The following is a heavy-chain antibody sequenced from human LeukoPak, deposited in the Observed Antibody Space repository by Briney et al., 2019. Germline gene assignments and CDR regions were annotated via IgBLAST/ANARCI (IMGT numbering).Heavy chain of an antibody. CDR2: IYYSGST. V-gene: IGHV4-59*01. Sequence: SETLSLTCTVSGGSISSYYWSWIRQPPGKGLEWIGYIYYSGSTNYNPSLKSRVTISVDTSKNQFSLKLSSVTAADTAVYYCATIPPSSGWHFDYWGQGTLVTVSS. CDR3: ATIPPSSGWHFDY. CDR1: GGSISSYY. J-gene: IGHJ4*02. D-gene: IGHD6-19*01.